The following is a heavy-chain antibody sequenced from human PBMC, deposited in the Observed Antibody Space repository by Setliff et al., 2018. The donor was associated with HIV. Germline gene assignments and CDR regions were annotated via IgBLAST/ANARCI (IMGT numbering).Heavy chain of an antibody. Sequence: SETLSLTCTVSGGSISSYYWSWIRQPPGKGLEWIGYIYYSGSTNYNPSLKSRVTISVDTSKNQFSLKLSSVTAADTAVYCCARHKSQPYYFDYWGQGTLVTVSS. V-gene: IGHV4-59*08. CDR3: ARHKSQPYYFDY. CDR2: IYYSGST. J-gene: IGHJ4*02. CDR1: GGSISSYY.